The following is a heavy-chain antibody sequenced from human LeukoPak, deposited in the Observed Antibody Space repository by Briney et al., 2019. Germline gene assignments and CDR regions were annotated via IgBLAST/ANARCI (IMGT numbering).Heavy chain of an antibody. CDR1: GGSISGGDYY. Sequence: PSETLSLTCTVSGGSISGGDYYWSWIRQPPGKGLEWIGEINHSGSTNYNPSLKSRVTISVDTSKNQFSLKLSSVTAADTAVYYCASRELGGWGQGTLVTVSS. CDR3: ASRELGG. CDR2: INHSGST. V-gene: IGHV4-34*01. J-gene: IGHJ4*02. D-gene: IGHD3-10*01.